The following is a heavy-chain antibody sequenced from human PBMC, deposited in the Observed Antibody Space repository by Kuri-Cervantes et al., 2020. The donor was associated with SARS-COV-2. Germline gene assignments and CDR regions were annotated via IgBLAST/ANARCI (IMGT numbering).Heavy chain of an antibody. D-gene: IGHD3-3*01. Sequence: GESLKISCVGTGFTFSGYTMNWVRQAPGKGLEWVSSISSSSSDINYADSVKGRFTISRDNAKNSLYLQMNSLRAEDTAVYYCARCDFWSGYYIDYWGQGTLVTISS. CDR1: GFTFSGYT. J-gene: IGHJ4*02. V-gene: IGHV3-21*01. CDR2: ISSSSSDI. CDR3: ARCDFWSGYYIDY.